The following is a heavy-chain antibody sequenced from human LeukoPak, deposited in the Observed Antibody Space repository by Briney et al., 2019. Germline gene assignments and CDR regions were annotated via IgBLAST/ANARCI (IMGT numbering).Heavy chain of an antibody. J-gene: IGHJ4*02. D-gene: IGHD2-2*01. CDR3: AKAIFGSSYRYYDY. V-gene: IGHV3-23*01. CDR1: GFTFINYI. Sequence: GGSLRLSCAASGFTFINYIMSWVRQAPGKGLEWVSAISGSGGTTVYSDSVEGRFTVSRDNSRNTLYLQMNSLRAEDTAVYYCAKAIFGSSYRYYDYWGQGSLVTVSS. CDR2: ISGSGGTT.